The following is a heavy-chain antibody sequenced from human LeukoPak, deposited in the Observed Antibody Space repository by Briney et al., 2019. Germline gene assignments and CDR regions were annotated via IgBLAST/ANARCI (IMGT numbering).Heavy chain of an antibody. CDR2: ISYDGSNK. CDR3: ARDGVNYYDSSGYYLGKLDY. V-gene: IGHV3-30*03. CDR1: GFTFSSYG. D-gene: IGHD3-22*01. Sequence: GRSLRLSCAASGFTFSSYGMHWVRQAPGKGLEWVAVISYDGSNKYYADSVKGRFTISRDNSKNTLYLQMNSLRAEDTAVYYCARDGVNYYDSSGYYLGKLDYWGQGTLVTVSS. J-gene: IGHJ4*02.